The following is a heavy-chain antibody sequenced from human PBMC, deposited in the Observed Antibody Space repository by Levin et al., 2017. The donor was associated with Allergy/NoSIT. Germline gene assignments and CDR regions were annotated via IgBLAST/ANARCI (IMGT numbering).Heavy chain of an antibody. CDR3: SQSWRTNTCCDEGRWFDP. J-gene: IGHJ5*02. D-gene: IGHD2-2*01. V-gene: IGHV2-5*02. CDR1: GFSLSTPKGG. CDR2: IYWDDDK. Sequence: SGPTLVNPTQTLTLTCTFSGFSLSTPKGGVGWIRQPPGKALEWLALIYWDDDKYYNPSLKSRHTITKDNSKNQVVLTMTNMDPVDTATYYSSQSWRTNTCCDEGRWFDPWGRGTLVAVS.